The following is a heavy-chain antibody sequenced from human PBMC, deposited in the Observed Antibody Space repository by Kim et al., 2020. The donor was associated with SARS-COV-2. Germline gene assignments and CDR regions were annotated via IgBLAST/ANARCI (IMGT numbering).Heavy chain of an antibody. CDR3: ARDHDYYGSGCFDY. D-gene: IGHD3-10*01. J-gene: IGHJ4*02. CDR1: GFTFSSYG. CDR2: IWYDGSNK. Sequence: GGSLRLSCAASGFTFSSYGMHWVRQAPGKGLEWVAVIWYDGSNKYYADSVKGRFTISRDNSKNTLYLQMNSLRAEDTAVYYCARDHDYYGSGCFDYWGQGTLVTVSP. V-gene: IGHV3-33*01.